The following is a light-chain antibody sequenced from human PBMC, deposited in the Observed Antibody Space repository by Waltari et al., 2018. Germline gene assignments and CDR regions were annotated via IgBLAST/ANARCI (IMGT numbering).Light chain of an antibody. CDR2: GAS. J-gene: IGKJ2*01. CDR1: QSVSRS. V-gene: IGKV3-15*01. Sequence: EIVMTQSPATLSVSPGERATLSCRASQSVSRSLAWYQQKAGQAPRLLIYGASTRATGIPARFSGSGSGTEFTLTISSLQSEDFAIYYCQQYNNWPTTFGQGTKLEIK. CDR3: QQYNNWPTT.